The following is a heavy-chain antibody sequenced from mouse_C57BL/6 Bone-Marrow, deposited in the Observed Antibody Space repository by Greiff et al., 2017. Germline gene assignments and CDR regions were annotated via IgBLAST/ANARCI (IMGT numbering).Heavy chain of an antibody. CDR3: TGDGYYLMDY. Sequence: EVKVEESGGGLVQPGGSMKLSCVASGFTFSNYWMNWVRQSPEKGLEWVAQIRLKSDNYATHYAESVKGRFTISRDDSKSSVYLQMNNLRAEDTGIYYCTGDGYYLMDYWGQGTSVTVSS. CDR1: GFTFSNYW. CDR2: IRLKSDNYAT. V-gene: IGHV6-3*01. D-gene: IGHD2-3*01. J-gene: IGHJ4*01.